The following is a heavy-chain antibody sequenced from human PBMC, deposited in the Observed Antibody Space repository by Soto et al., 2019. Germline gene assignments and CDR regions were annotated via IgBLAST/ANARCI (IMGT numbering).Heavy chain of an antibody. J-gene: IGHJ6*02. D-gene: IGHD3-10*01. V-gene: IGHV4-31*03. CDR3: ARSLGYYYGSGTNYYGMDV. Sequence: TLSLTCTVSGGSISSAGYYWSWIRQHPGKGLEWIGYIYYSGSTYYNPSLKSRVTISVDTSKNQFSLKLSSVTAADTAVYYCARSLGYYYGSGTNYYGMDVWGQGTTVTVSS. CDR1: GGSISSAGYY. CDR2: IYYSGST.